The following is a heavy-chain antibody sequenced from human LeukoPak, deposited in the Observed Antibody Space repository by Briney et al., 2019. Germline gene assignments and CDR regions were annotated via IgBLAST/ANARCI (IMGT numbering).Heavy chain of an antibody. D-gene: IGHD5-18*01. Sequence: GGSLRLSCAASGFTFSSYAMSWVRQAPGKGLEWVPAISGSGGSTYYAYSVKGRFTISRDNSKNTLYLQMNSLRAEDTAVYYCAKAIRIQLWSYFDYWGQGTLVTVSS. CDR1: GFTFSSYA. J-gene: IGHJ4*02. CDR3: AKAIRIQLWSYFDY. CDR2: ISGSGGST. V-gene: IGHV3-23*01.